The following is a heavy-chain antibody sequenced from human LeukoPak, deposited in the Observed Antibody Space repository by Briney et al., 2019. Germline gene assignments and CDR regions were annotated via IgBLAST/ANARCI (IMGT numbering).Heavy chain of an antibody. Sequence: GESLRISCEGSGYSFSNYWIGWVRKMPGKGLEWMGIIHPGDYETRYSPSFQGLVTISVDKSISTVYLQWSSLKASDTAMYYCAIPPGYCGNDCSFDHWGQGTLVTVSS. D-gene: IGHD2-21*02. V-gene: IGHV5-51*01. J-gene: IGHJ4*02. CDR1: GYSFSNYW. CDR2: IHPGDYET. CDR3: AIPPGYCGNDCSFDH.